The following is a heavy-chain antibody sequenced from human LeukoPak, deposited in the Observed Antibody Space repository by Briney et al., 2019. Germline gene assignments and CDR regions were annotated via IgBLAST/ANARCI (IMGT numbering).Heavy chain of an antibody. D-gene: IGHD5-24*01. J-gene: IGHJ4*02. CDR3: VRDFRTQLDGYSPPYHFDY. Sequence: GGSLRLSCAASGFIFSTHSMSWVRQSPGKGLEWVSSISSGSSHIYYADSMKGRFTISRDNARNPLFLQMNSLRAEDTAVYYCVRDFRTQLDGYSPPYHFDYWGQGALVTVSS. CDR1: GFIFSTHS. V-gene: IGHV3-21*01. CDR2: ISSGSSHI.